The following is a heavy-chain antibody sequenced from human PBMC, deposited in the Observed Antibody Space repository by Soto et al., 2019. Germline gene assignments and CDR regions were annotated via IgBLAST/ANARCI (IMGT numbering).Heavy chain of an antibody. CDR3: ARGRRGFLQWLAYIFDY. CDR1: GGSFSGYY. J-gene: IGHJ4*02. V-gene: IGHV4-34*01. Sequence: SETLSLTCAVYGGSFSGYYWSWIRQPPGKGLEWIGEINHSGSTNYNPSLKSRVTISVDTSKNQFSLKLSSVTAADTAVYYCARGRRGFLQWLAYIFDYWGQGTLVTVSS. D-gene: IGHD6-19*01. CDR2: INHSGST.